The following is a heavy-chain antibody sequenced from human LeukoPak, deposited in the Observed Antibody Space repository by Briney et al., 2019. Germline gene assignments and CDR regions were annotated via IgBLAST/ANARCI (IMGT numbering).Heavy chain of an antibody. D-gene: IGHD6-19*01. CDR1: GYTFTGYY. V-gene: IGHV1-2*06. J-gene: IGHJ4*02. CDR3: ASSPLTVAGPFDY. CDR2: INPNSGGT. Sequence: WASVKVSCKAPGYTFTGYYMHWVRQAPGQGLEWMGRINPNSGGTNYAQKFQGRVTMTRDTSISTAYMELSRLRSDDTAVYYCASSPLTVAGPFDYWGQGTLVTVSS.